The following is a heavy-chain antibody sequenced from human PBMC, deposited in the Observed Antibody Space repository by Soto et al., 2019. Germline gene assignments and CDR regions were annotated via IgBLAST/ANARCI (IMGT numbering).Heavy chain of an antibody. J-gene: IGHJ6*02. D-gene: IGHD3-10*01. Sequence: QVQLVQSGAEVKKPGASVKVSCKASGYTFTSYGISWVRQAPGQGLEWMGWISAYNGNTNYAQKLQGRVTMTTDTSTRTAYMELRSLRSDDTAVYYCARDRFLGFGSRIYGMDVWGQGTTVTVSS. CDR2: ISAYNGNT. CDR1: GYTFTSYG. CDR3: ARDRFLGFGSRIYGMDV. V-gene: IGHV1-18*01.